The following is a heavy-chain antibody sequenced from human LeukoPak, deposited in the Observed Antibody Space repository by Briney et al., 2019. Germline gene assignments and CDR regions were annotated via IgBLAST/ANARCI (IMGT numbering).Heavy chain of an antibody. Sequence: PSETLSLTCTVSGGSISSGSYYWSWIRQPAGKGLEWIGRIYTSGSTNYNPSLKSRVTISVDTSKNQFSLKLSSVTAADTAVYYCASSGYYDSSGYNWGQGTLVTVSS. CDR1: GGSISSGSYY. J-gene: IGHJ4*02. CDR2: IYTSGST. D-gene: IGHD3-22*01. V-gene: IGHV4-61*02. CDR3: ASSGYYDSSGYN.